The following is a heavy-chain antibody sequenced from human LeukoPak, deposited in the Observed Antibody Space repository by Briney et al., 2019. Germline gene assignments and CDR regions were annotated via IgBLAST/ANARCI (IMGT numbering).Heavy chain of an antibody. CDR3: ARGSDPDY. D-gene: IGHD3-10*01. Sequence: GASVKVSCEASGYSFTKYAMQWVRQAPGQRLEWMGWINAGNGSPKYSQKFQGRVTISRDTSANIAYLELGSLRSEDTGIYYCARGSDPDYWGQGTLVTVSS. V-gene: IGHV1-3*01. CDR2: INAGNGSP. CDR1: GYSFTKYA. J-gene: IGHJ4*02.